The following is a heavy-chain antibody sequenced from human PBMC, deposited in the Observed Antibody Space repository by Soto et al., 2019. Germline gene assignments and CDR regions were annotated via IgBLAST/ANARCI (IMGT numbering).Heavy chain of an antibody. J-gene: IGHJ4*02. CDR2: IIPIFGTA. D-gene: IGHD3-22*01. Sequence: SVKVSCKASGGTFSSYAISWVRQAPGQGLEWMGGIIPIFGTANYAQKFQGRVTITADESTSTAYMELSSLRSEDTAVYYCASLDPYYYDSSGYQAQFDYWGQGTLVTVSS. CDR1: GGTFSSYA. V-gene: IGHV1-69*13. CDR3: ASLDPYYYDSSGYQAQFDY.